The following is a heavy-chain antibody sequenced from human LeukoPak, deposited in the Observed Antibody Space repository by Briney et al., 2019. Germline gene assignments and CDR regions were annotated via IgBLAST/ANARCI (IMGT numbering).Heavy chain of an antibody. CDR1: GFTFSTYA. J-gene: IGHJ4*02. CDR3: ARTLYSSGWYYFDY. D-gene: IGHD6-19*01. V-gene: IGHV3-30*04. CDR2: ISYDGSSK. Sequence: GRSLRLSCAASGFTFSTYAMHWVRQAPGKGLEWVAVISYDGSSKYYADSVKGRFTISRDNAKNTLYLQMNSLRAEDTAVYYCARTLYSSGWYYFDYWGQGTLVTVSS.